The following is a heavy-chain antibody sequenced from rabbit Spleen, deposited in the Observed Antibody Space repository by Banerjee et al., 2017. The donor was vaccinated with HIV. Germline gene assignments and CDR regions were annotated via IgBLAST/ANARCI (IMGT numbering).Heavy chain of an antibody. D-gene: IGHD8-1*01. J-gene: IGHJ3*01. CDR1: GFTFSGYY. Sequence: QSLEESGGDLVKPGASLTLTCTASGFTFSGYYMCWVRQAPGKGPEWIAFIYPGFGIRGYANSVKGRFTISSDSAQNMVFLQMTSLTVADTATYFCARDTGSSFSTYGMDLWGQGTLVTVS. CDR3: ARDTGSSFSTYGMDL. V-gene: IGHV1S40*01. CDR2: IYPGFGIR.